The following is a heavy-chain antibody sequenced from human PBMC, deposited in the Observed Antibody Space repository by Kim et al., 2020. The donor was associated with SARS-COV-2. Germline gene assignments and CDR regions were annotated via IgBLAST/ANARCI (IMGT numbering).Heavy chain of an antibody. V-gene: IGHV4-61*01. Sequence: SETLSLTCTVSGGSVSSGSYYWSWIRQPPGKGLEWIGYIYYSGSTNYNPSLKSRVTISVDTSKNQFSLKLSSVTAADTAVYYCARARITVTRPFDYWGQGTLVTVSS. CDR3: ARARITVTRPFDY. CDR1: GGSVSSGSYY. D-gene: IGHD4-17*01. CDR2: IYYSGST. J-gene: IGHJ4*02.